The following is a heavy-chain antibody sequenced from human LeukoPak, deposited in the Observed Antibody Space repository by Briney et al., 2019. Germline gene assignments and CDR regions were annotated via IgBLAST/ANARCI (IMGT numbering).Heavy chain of an antibody. Sequence: GASVKVSCKASGYTFTGYYMHWVRQAPGQGLEWMGWTNPNSGGTNYAQKFQGRVTMTRDTSISTAYMELSRLRSDDTAVYYCARDQADLLWFGELLGFDYWGQGTLVTVSS. D-gene: IGHD3-10*01. J-gene: IGHJ4*02. CDR2: TNPNSGGT. CDR1: GYTFTGYY. CDR3: ARDQADLLWFGELLGFDY. V-gene: IGHV1-2*02.